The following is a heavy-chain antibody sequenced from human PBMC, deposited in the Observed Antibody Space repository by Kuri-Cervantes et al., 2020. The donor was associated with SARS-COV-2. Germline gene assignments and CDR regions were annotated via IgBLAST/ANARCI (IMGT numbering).Heavy chain of an antibody. CDR1: GGSVSSGSYY. J-gene: IGHJ4*02. D-gene: IGHD1-1*01. V-gene: IGHV4-61*01. CDR2: IYYSGST. Sequence: ESLKISCTVSGGSVSSGSYYWSWIRQPPGKGLEWIGYIYYSGSTNYNPSLKSRVTISVDTSKNQFSLKLSSVTAADTAVYYCARRFRGLFYASPNDLDYWGQGTLVTVSS. CDR3: ARRFRGLFYASPNDLDY.